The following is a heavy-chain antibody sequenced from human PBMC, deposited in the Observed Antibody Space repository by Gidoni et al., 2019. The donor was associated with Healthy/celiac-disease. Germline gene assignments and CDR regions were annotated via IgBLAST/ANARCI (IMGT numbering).Heavy chain of an antibody. D-gene: IGHD5-18*01. J-gene: IGHJ6*02. V-gene: IGHV1-2*02. CDR2: INPNSGGT. CDR3: ARIPPDLSEVGQSYGYEYYYYGMDV. CDR1: GYTFTGYY. Sequence: QVQLVQSGAEVKKPGASVKVSCKASGYTFTGYYMHWLRQAPGQGLEWMGWINPNSGGTNYAQKFQGRVTMTRDTSISTAYMELSRLRSDDTAVYYCARIPPDLSEVGQSYGYEYYYYGMDVWGQGTTVTVSS.